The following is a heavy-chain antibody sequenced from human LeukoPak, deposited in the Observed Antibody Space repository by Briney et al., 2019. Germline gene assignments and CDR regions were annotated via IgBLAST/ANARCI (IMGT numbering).Heavy chain of an antibody. Sequence: PGGSLRLSCAASGFTFSSYDMHWVRQATGKGLEWVSAIGTAGDTYYPGSVKGRFTISRENAKNSLYLQMNSLRAGDTAVYYCARDPRSTVTTRYYYYYMDVWGKGTTVTVSS. D-gene: IGHD4-17*01. CDR1: GFTFSSYD. V-gene: IGHV3-13*01. J-gene: IGHJ6*03. CDR3: ARDPRSTVTTRYYYYYMDV. CDR2: IGTAGDT.